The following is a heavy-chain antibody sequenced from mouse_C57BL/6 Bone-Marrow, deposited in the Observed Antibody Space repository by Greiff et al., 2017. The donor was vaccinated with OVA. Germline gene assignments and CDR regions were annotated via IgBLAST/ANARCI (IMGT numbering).Heavy chain of an antibody. D-gene: IGHD1-1*01. Sequence: EVKVEESGGGLVKPGGSLKLSCAASGFTFSSYAMSWVRQTPEKRLEWVATISDGGSYTYYPDNVKGRFTISRDNAKNNLYLQMSHLKSEDTAMYYCARVTTVVATDYFDYWGQGTTLTVSS. CDR3: ARVTTVVATDYFDY. J-gene: IGHJ2*01. CDR1: GFTFSSYA. V-gene: IGHV5-4*03. CDR2: ISDGGSYT.